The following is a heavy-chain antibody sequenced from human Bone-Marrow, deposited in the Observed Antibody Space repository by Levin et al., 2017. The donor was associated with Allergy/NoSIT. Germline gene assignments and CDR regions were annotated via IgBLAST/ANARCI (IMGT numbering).Heavy chain of an antibody. CDR3: GRGTGDSSGYYSNYFFAVGV. CDR2: IYYTGNT. Sequence: SETLSLTCGVSSGPVSSPDYYWTWVRQPPGKGLEWIGYIYYTGNTYYNSSLQSRVSLSFDTSQKQVSLTLTSVTAADTAGYYCGRGTGDSSGYYSNYFFAVGVWGQGTTVRVSS. V-gene: IGHV4-30-4*01. J-gene: IGHJ6*02. CDR1: SGPVSSPDYY. D-gene: IGHD3-22*01.